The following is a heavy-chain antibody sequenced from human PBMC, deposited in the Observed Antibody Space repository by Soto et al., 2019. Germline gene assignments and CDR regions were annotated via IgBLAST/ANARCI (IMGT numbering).Heavy chain of an antibody. V-gene: IGHV5-51*01. CDR2: IYPGDSDT. Sequence: ESLKISCQGSGYIFTNYWIGWVRQMPGKGLEWMGIIYPGDSDTRYSPSFQGQVTISADKSISTAYLQWSSLKASDTAMYYCARLKCSGGSCYGGNYYYGMDVWGQGTTVTVSS. D-gene: IGHD2-15*01. J-gene: IGHJ6*02. CDR3: ARLKCSGGSCYGGNYYYGMDV. CDR1: GYIFTNYW.